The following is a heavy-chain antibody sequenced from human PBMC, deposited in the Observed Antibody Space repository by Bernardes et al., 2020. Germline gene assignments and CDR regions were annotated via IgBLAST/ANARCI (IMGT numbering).Heavy chain of an antibody. J-gene: IGHJ6*02. CDR3: ARVVGYSSGGTNYYYYYGMDV. Sequence: GGSLRLSCAASGFTFSSYWMSWVRQAPGKGLVWVANIKQGGSEKYYVDSVKGRFTISRDNAKNSLYLQMNSLRVEDTAVYYCARVVGYSSGGTNYYYYYGMDVWGQGTTVTVSS. CDR1: GFTFSSYW. V-gene: IGHV3-7*01. CDR2: IKQGGSEK. D-gene: IGHD6-19*01.